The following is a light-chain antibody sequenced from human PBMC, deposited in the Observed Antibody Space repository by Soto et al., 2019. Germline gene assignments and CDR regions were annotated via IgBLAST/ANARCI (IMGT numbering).Light chain of an antibody. V-gene: IGKV3-20*01. CDR1: QSVSSNY. J-gene: IGKJ1*01. Sequence: ENVLTQSPGTLSLSPGERATLSCRASQSVSSNYLAWYQQKPGQAPRLLVYGASSRATGIPDRFSGSGSGTDFTLTISRLEPEDFAVYYCQQYRTFGQGTKVDIK. CDR2: GAS. CDR3: QQYRT.